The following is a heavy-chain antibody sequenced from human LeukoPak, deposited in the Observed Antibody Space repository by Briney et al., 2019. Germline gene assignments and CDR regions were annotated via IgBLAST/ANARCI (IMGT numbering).Heavy chain of an antibody. Sequence: PSQTLSLTCTVSGGSISSGDYYWSWIRQPPGKGLEWIGYIYYSGSTYYNPSLKSRVTISVDTSKNQLSLKLSSVTAADTAVYYCAKAMDSSGYPFDYWGQGTLVTVSS. CDR2: IYYSGST. D-gene: IGHD3-22*01. CDR3: AKAMDSSGYPFDY. J-gene: IGHJ4*02. CDR1: GGSISSGDYY. V-gene: IGHV4-30-4*01.